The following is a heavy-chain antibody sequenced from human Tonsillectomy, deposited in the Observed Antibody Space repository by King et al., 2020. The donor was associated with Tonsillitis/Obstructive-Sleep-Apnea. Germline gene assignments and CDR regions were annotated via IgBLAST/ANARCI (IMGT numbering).Heavy chain of an antibody. CDR1: GFTFGDYA. D-gene: IGHD3-3*01. V-gene: IGHV3-49*04. CDR3: TRDPQGEQDGHYGVDP. Sequence: VQLVESGGGLVQPGRSLRLSCTASGFTFGDYAMSWVRQAPGKGLEWVGFIRSKAYGGTTEYAASVKGRFTISRDDSKSIAYLQMNSLKTEDTAVYYCTRDPQGEQDGHYGVDPWGQGTLVTVSS. J-gene: IGHJ5*02. CDR2: IRSKAYGGTT.